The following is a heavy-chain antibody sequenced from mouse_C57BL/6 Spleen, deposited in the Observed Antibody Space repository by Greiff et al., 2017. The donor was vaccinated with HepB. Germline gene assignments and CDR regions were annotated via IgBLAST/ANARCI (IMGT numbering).Heavy chain of an antibody. J-gene: IGHJ4*01. CDR2: IDPSDSYT. D-gene: IGHD1-1*01. V-gene: IGHV1-50*01. Sequence: QVQLQQPGAELVKPGASVKLSCKASGYTFTSYWMQWVKQRPGQGLEWIGEIDPSDSYTNYNQKFKGKATLTVDTSSSTAYMQLSSLTSEDSAVYYCARGDFPTVVAPYAMDYGGQGTSVTVYS. CDR3: ARGDFPTVVAPYAMDY. CDR1: GYTFTSYW.